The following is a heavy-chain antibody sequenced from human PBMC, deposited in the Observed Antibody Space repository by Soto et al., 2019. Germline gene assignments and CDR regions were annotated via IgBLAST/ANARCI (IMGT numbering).Heavy chain of an antibody. CDR1: GFTFGYYG. V-gene: IGHV3-30*18. CDR2: ISYDGSNE. J-gene: IGHJ6*02. Sequence: QVQLVESGGGVVQPGRSLRLSCAASGFTFGYYGMHWVRQAPGKGLEWVALISYDGSNEYYADSVKGRFTISRDNSKNTLYLQMNSLRAEDTAVYYCAKDLNGGSSNIYYYYGMDVWGQGTTVTVSS. D-gene: IGHD1-26*01. CDR3: AKDLNGGSSNIYYYYGMDV.